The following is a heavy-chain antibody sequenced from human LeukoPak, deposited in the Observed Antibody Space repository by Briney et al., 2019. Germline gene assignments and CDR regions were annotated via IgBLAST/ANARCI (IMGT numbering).Heavy chain of an antibody. CDR1: GYTFTGYY. J-gene: IGHJ6*03. CDR3: ARDSSGWSPLYGDYYYYYMDV. D-gene: IGHD6-19*01. V-gene: IGHV1-2*02. Sequence: ASVKVSCKASGYTFTGYYMHWVRQAPGQGLEWMGWINPNSGGTNYAQKFQGRVTMTRDTSISTAYMELSRLRSDDTAVYYCARDSSGWSPLYGDYYYYYMDVWGKGTTVTVSS. CDR2: INPNSGGT.